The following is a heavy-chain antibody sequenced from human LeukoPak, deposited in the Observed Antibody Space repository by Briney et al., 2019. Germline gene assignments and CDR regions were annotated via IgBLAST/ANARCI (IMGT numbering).Heavy chain of an antibody. V-gene: IGHV3-21*01. CDR1: GFTFSSYS. J-gene: IGHJ4*02. CDR2: ISSSSSYI. CDR3: ARGRGNGRIAARVGASDY. D-gene: IGHD6-6*01. Sequence: GGSLRLSCAASGFTFSSYSMNWVRQAPGKGLEWVSSISSSSSYIYYADSVKGRFTISRDNAKNSLYLQMNSLRAEDTAVYYCARGRGNGRIAARVGASDYWGQGTLVTVSS.